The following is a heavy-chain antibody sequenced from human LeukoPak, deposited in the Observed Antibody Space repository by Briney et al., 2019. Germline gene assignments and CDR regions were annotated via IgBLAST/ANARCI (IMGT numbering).Heavy chain of an antibody. CDR2: IDWDEDK. D-gene: IGHD6-19*01. CDR1: GFSLSTRGGG. V-gene: IGHV2-5*02. Sequence: SGPTLLQPTPTLTLTFTFSGFSLSTRGGGVGWIRQPPGKALEWLSLIDWDEDKRYSPSLKSRLTITKDTSKNQVVLTMTNMDPVDTATYYCAHSPEGIAVGGFDYWGQGTLVTVSS. CDR3: AHSPEGIAVGGFDY. J-gene: IGHJ4*02.